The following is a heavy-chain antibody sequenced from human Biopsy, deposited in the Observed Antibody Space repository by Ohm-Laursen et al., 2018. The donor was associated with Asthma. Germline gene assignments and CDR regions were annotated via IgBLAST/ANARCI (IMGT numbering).Heavy chain of an antibody. CDR1: GFTFSNYV. Sequence: SLRLSCAAPGFTFSNYVMSWVRQAPGKGLEWVSSITGSGGFTYYADSVKGRFTISRDKSDNTLYLQMDSLTAEDTAVYHCAKDERAYYGSDSKYMQPMPLGDWGQGTVVIVSA. V-gene: IGHV3-23*01. CDR3: AKDERAYYGSDSKYMQPMPLGD. CDR2: ITGSGGFT. J-gene: IGHJ4*02. D-gene: IGHD2-21*01.